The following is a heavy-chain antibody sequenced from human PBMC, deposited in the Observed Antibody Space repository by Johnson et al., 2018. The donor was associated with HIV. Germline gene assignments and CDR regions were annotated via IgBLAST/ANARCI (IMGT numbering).Heavy chain of an antibody. J-gene: IGHJ3*02. CDR2: INQDGSDK. D-gene: IGHD3-16*01. Sequence: VQLVESGGGLVQPGGSLRLSCAASQFMFSRYWMTWVRKAPGKGLAWVANINQDGSDKYYVDSVKGRFTISRDNGKNSLYLQMNSLRTEDTALYYCAKVFGGQGLYAFDIWGQGTMVTVSS. CDR3: AKVFGGQGLYAFDI. V-gene: IGHV3-7*03. CDR1: QFMFSRYW.